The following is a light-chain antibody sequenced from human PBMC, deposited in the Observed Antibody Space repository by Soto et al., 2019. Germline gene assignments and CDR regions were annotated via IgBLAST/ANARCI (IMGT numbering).Light chain of an antibody. CDR2: GAS. J-gene: IGKJ1*01. V-gene: IGKV3-15*01. Sequence: EIMMTQSPGTLSVSPGERATLSCRASQSVSAYLAWYQQKPGQAPRLLIYGASTRATGIPARFSGSGSGTEFTLTISSLQSEDFAVYYCQQYGGSGTFGQGT. CDR1: QSVSAY. CDR3: QQYGGSGT.